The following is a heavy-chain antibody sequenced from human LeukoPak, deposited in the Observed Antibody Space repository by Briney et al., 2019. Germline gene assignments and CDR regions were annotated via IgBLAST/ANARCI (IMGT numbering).Heavy chain of an antibody. Sequence: XKASGGTFSSYTISXVRQAPGQGLEWMGRIIPILGIANYAQKFQGRVTITADKSTSTAYMELSSLRSEDTAVYYCARGHHRYCSSTSCPNWFDPWGQGTLVTVSS. CDR1: GGTFSSYT. CDR3: ARGHHRYCSSTSCPNWFDP. D-gene: IGHD2-2*01. V-gene: IGHV1-69*02. CDR2: IIPILGIA. J-gene: IGHJ5*02.